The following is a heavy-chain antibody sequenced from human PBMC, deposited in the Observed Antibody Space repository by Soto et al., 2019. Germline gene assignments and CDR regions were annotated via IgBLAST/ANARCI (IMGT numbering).Heavy chain of an antibody. CDR3: ARGGYSGYDYFYYGMDV. D-gene: IGHD5-12*01. CDR1: GGTFSSYA. Sequence: QVQLVQSGAEVKKPGSSVKVSCKASGGTFSSYAISGVRQAPGQGLEWMGGIIPIFGTANYAQKFQGRVTITADESTSTAYMELSSLRSEDTAVYYCARGGYSGYDYFYYGMDVWGQGTTVTVSS. J-gene: IGHJ6*02. CDR2: IIPIFGTA. V-gene: IGHV1-69*12.